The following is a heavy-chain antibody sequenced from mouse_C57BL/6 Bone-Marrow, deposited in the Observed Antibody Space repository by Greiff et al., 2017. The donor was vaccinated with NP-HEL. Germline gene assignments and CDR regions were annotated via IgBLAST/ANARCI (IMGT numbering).Heavy chain of an antibody. CDR3: ARYSAYYFDY. J-gene: IGHJ2*01. V-gene: IGHV2-9-1*01. CDR2: LWTGGGT. D-gene: IGHD2-12*01. CDR1: GFSLTSYA. Sequence: VQVVESGPGLVAPSQSLSITCTVSGFSLTSYAISWVRQPPGKGLEWLGVLWTGGGTNYNSALKSRLSISKDNSKSQVFLKMNSLQTDDTARYYCARYSAYYFDYWGQGTTLTVSS.